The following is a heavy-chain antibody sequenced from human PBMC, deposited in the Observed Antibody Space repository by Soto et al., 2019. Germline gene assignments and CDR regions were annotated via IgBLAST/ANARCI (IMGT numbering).Heavy chain of an antibody. V-gene: IGHV3-30*03. Sequence: QVQLVESGGGVVQPGRSLRLSCAASGFTFSTYGMHWVRQAPGKGLEWVSIISYDGRNKWYVDYVKGRFTISRDNSKNTLYLQINSLRSEDTAVYYCARVSLVDFWSGMDVWGQGTTVTVSS. D-gene: IGHD3-3*01. J-gene: IGHJ6*02. CDR2: ISYDGRNK. CDR3: ARVSLVDFWSGMDV. CDR1: GFTFSTYG.